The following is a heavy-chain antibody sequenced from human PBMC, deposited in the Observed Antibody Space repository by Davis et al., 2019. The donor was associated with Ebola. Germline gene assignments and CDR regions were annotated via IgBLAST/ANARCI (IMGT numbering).Heavy chain of an antibody. CDR3: ARDPLTPVIAAAGNN. CDR1: GFTFSSYG. CDR2: ISYDGSNK. D-gene: IGHD6-13*01. Sequence: GGSLRLSCAASGFTFSSYGMHWVRQAPGKGLEWVAVISYDGSNKYYADSVKGRFTISRDNSKNTLYLQMNSLRAEDTAVYYCARDPLTPVIAAAGNNWGQGTLVTVSS. J-gene: IGHJ4*02. V-gene: IGHV3-30*03.